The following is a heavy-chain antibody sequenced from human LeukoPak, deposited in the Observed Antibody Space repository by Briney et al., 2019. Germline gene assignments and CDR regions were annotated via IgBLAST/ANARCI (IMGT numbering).Heavy chain of an antibody. CDR3: ARATYCSSTSCYTGYYFDY. CDR2: IYYTGRT. D-gene: IGHD2-2*02. Sequence: SETLSLTCTVSGGSIIDYYWSWIRRPPGKALEWIGHIYYTGRTNYNPSLRSGVTISVDTSKNQFSLKLNSVTAADTAVYYCARATYCSSTSCYTGYYFDYWGQGTLVTVSS. CDR1: GGSIIDYY. J-gene: IGHJ4*02. V-gene: IGHV4-59*01.